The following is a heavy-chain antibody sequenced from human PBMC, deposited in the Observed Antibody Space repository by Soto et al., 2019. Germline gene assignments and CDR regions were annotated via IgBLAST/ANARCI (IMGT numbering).Heavy chain of an antibody. V-gene: IGHV3-30*18. Sequence: QVQLVESGGGVVQPGRSLRLSCAASGFTFSSYCMHWVRQAPGKGLEWVAVISYDGSNKYYADSVKGRFTISRDNSKNTLYLQMHSLRAEDTAVYYCAKEGYSSGWAFDYLGQGTLVTGSS. CDR2: ISYDGSNK. CDR1: GFTFSSYC. CDR3: AKEGYSSGWAFDY. J-gene: IGHJ4*02. D-gene: IGHD6-19*01.